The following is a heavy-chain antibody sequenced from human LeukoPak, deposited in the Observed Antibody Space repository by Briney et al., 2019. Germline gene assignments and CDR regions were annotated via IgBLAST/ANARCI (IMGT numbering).Heavy chain of an antibody. V-gene: IGHV3-7*03. Sequence: GGSLRLSCAASGFTFDDYVMHWVRQAPGKGLEWVASINHNGNVNYYVDSVKGRFTISRDNAKNSLYLQMSNLRAEDTAVYFCARGGGLDVWGQGATVTVSS. CDR2: INHNGNVN. CDR1: GFTFDDYV. CDR3: ARGGGLDV. D-gene: IGHD3-16*01. J-gene: IGHJ6*02.